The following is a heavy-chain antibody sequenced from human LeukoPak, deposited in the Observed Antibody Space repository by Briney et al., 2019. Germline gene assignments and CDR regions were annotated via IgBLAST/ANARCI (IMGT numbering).Heavy chain of an antibody. D-gene: IGHD3-10*01. CDR1: GYTLTTYD. J-gene: IGHJ4*02. Sequence: ASVKLSCQASGYTLTTYDINWVRQATGQGLEWMGWVNPKSGQTGFAQKFQGRVTMTRDISNNTAYMELNSLRSDDTAVYYCARVFYYYGSGSYSATDYWGQGTLVTVSS. CDR2: VNPKSGQT. V-gene: IGHV1-8*01. CDR3: ARVFYYYGSGSYSATDY.